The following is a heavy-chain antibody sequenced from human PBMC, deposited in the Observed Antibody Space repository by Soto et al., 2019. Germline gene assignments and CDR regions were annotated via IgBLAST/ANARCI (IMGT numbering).Heavy chain of an antibody. CDR2: ITWDGGST. CDR3: VKDRNTVIGNYFFDY. D-gene: IGHD3-22*01. V-gene: IGHV3-43*01. CDR1: GFNFDDYS. J-gene: IGHJ4*02. Sequence: GLSMRLPGAAFGFNFDDYSMHRVLQAPGKGLEWIALITWDGGSTYYADSVKGRFTISRDNRKNSLFLEMNSLTTEDTAFYYCVKDRNTVIGNYFFDYWGQGTLDAVSS.